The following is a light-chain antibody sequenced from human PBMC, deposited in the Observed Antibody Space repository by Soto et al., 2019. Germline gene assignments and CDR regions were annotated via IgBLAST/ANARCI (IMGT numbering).Light chain of an antibody. CDR1: QSVLYSSNNKNY. CDR3: QQYYSTPRT. Sequence: DIVMTQSPDSLAVSRGERATINCKSSQSVLYSSNNKNYLAWYQQKPGQPPKLLIYWASTRESGVPDRFSGSGSGTDFTLTISSLQAEDVAVYCCQQYYSTPRTVGQGTKVEI. J-gene: IGKJ1*01. CDR2: WAS. V-gene: IGKV4-1*01.